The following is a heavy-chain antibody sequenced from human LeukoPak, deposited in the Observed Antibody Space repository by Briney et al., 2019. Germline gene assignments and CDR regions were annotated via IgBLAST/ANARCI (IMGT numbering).Heavy chain of an antibody. CDR1: GGSFSGYY. CDR3: ASSLGIVGY. CDR2: INHSGST. Sequence: PSETLSLTCAVYGGSFSGYYWSWIRQPPGKGLEWIGEINHSGSTNYNPSLKSRVTISVDTSKNQFSLKLSSVTAADTAVYYCASSLGIVGYWGQGTLVTVPS. V-gene: IGHV4-34*01. J-gene: IGHJ4*02. D-gene: IGHD2-21*01.